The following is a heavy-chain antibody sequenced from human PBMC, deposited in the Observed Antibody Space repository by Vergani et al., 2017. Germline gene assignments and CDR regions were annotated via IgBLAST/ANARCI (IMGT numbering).Heavy chain of an antibody. CDR3: VRDLGRGYCSTTLCFGMDL. J-gene: IGHJ6*02. Sequence: QVQLQESGPGLVKPPGTLSLICAVSGGSISSENWWSWVRQSPGKGLEWIGEIHHYGSTYYNPSLKSRVTIYLDKSKNQFSLTLSSVTAADTAVYYCVRDLGRGYCSTTLCFGMDLWGQGTTVTVS. V-gene: IGHV4-4*03. D-gene: IGHD2-15*01. CDR1: GGSISSENW. CDR2: IHHYGST.